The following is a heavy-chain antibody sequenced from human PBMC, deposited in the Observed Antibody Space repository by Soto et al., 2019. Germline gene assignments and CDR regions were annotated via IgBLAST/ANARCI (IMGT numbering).Heavy chain of an antibody. CDR2: IIPISGTA. CDR1: GGTISSYA. V-gene: IGHV1-69*01. J-gene: IGHJ6*02. Sequence: QVQLVQSGAEVKKPGSSVKVSCKASGGTISSYAISWVRQAPGQGLEWMGGIIPISGTANYAQKFQGRVTITADESTSTAYMELSSLRSEDTAVYYCARSQGSSTSLEIYYYYYYGMDVWGQGTTVTVSS. CDR3: ARSQGSSTSLEIYYYYYYGMDV. D-gene: IGHD2-2*01.